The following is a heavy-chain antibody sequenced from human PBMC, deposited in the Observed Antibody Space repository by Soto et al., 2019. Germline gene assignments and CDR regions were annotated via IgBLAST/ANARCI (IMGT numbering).Heavy chain of an antibody. CDR2: IIPIVGTG. CDR1: GGTFSSYA. Sequence: QVQLVQSGAEVKKPGSSVKVSCKASGGTFSSYAISWVRQAPGQGLEWMGGIIPIVGTGNYAQNFQGRVTIAADEATRAAYMELSSLISEDTAMYYCARDLRGAGRPGMDDSGQGTPVTVSS. V-gene: IGHV1-69*01. CDR3: ARDLRGAGRPGMDD. D-gene: IGHD6-6*01. J-gene: IGHJ6*02.